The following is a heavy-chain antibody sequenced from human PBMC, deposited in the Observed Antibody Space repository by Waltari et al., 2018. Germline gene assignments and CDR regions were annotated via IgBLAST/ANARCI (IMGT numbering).Heavy chain of an antibody. CDR1: GFTFSSYA. V-gene: IGHV3-23*01. J-gene: IGHJ4*02. CDR2: ISVSCGST. Sequence: EVQLLESGGGLVQPGGSLRLSCAASGFTFSSYAMSWVRQAPGKGLEWVSAISVSCGSTYYADSVKGRFTISRDNSKNTLYLQMNSLRAEDTAVYYCAKDSVRGGGSDYWGQGTLVTVSS. CDR3: AKDSVRGGGSDY. D-gene: IGHD3-10*01.